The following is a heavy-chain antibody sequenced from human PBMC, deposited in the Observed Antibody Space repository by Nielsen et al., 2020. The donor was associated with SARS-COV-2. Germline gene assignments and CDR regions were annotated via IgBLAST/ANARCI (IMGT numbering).Heavy chain of an antibody. D-gene: IGHD6-6*01. CDR2: IIPIFGTA. Sequence: SVKVSCKASGGTFSSYAISWVRQAPGQGLEWMGGIIPIFGTANYAQKFQGRVTITADESTSTAYMELSSLRSEDTAGYYCARTPYSSSGRYDYWGQGTLVTVSS. V-gene: IGHV1-69*13. CDR3: ARTPYSSSGRYDY. J-gene: IGHJ4*02. CDR1: GGTFSSYA.